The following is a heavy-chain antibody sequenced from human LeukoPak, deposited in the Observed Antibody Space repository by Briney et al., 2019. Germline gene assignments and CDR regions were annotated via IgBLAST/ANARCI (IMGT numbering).Heavy chain of an antibody. J-gene: IGHJ4*02. Sequence: SETLSLTCTVSGGSINNYYRSWIRQPPGKGLEWIGWSYKRGSTSYNPSLKSRVDISVDTSKNQFSLKLISVTAADTAVYYCARDRELGYWGQGTLVTVSS. D-gene: IGHD1-1*01. CDR2: SYKRGST. CDR1: GGSINNYY. V-gene: IGHV4-59*01. CDR3: ARDRELGY.